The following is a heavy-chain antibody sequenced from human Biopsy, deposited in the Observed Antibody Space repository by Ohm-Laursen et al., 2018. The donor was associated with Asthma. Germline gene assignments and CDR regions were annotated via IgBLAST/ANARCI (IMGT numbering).Heavy chain of an antibody. Sequence: ATVKIPCKISGYSLTDLSMHWVRQAPGQGLEWMGGHDHEEGGTVNARRFQGRVTMTEDTSTDTAYMELSSLSSDDTAVYYCASDFPKDYVRYNFQFWGQGTLVTVSS. V-gene: IGHV1-24*01. CDR3: ASDFPKDYVRYNFQF. J-gene: IGHJ4*02. CDR1: GYSLTDLS. D-gene: IGHD4-17*01. CDR2: HDHEEGGT.